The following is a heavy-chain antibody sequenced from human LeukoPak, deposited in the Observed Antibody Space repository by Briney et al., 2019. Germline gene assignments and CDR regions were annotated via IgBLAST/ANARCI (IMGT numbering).Heavy chain of an antibody. V-gene: IGHV3-7*01. CDR2: IKQDGSEK. J-gene: IGHJ6*02. D-gene: IGHD3-3*01. CDR3: AREGFYDFWSGYPEYYYYGMDV. Sequence: GGSLTLSCEASGITFSNYCMSWVRQDPGKGLEWVANIKQDGSEKYYVDSVKGRFTISRDNAKNSLYLQMNSLRAEDTAVYYCAREGFYDFWSGYPEYYYYGMDVWGQGTTVTVSS. CDR1: GITFSNYC.